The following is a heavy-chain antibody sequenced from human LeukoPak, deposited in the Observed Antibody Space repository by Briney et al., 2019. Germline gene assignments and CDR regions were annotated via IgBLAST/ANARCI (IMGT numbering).Heavy chain of an antibody. CDR2: IIPIFGTA. V-gene: IGHV1-69*13. CDR3: ARDAPRDGYKSRSFDY. Sequence: SVKVSCKASGGTFSSYAISWVRQAPGQGLEWMGGIIPIFGTANYAQKFQGRVTITADESTSTAYMELSSLRSEDTAVYYCARDAPRDGYKSRSFDYWGQGTLVTVSS. D-gene: IGHD5-24*01. CDR1: GGTFSSYA. J-gene: IGHJ4*02.